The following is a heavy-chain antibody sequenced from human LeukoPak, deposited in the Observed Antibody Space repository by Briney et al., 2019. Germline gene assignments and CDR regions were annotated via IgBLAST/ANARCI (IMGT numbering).Heavy chain of an antibody. J-gene: IGHJ6*02. CDR2: ISDDGSNK. Sequence: PGGSLRLSCAASGFTFSSYAMHWVRQAPGKGLEGVAVISDDGSNKYYADSVKGRFTISRDNSKNTLYLQMNSLRAEDTAVYYCAKLDCSSTSCYVGPLHYYYGMDVWGQGTTVTVSS. V-gene: IGHV3-30*01. CDR3: AKLDCSSTSCYVGPLHYYYGMDV. CDR1: GFTFSSYA. D-gene: IGHD2-2*01.